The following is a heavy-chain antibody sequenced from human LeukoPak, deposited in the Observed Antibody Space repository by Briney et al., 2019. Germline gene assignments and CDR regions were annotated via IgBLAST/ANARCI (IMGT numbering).Heavy chain of an antibody. CDR1: GFTVSNTY. CDR2: LYNDGRT. V-gene: IGHV3-53*01. Sequence: GGSLRLSCAASGFTVSNTYMTWVRQAPGKGLEWVSILYNDGRTYYADSVKGRFTISRDNSKNTLYLQMNSLRAEDTAVYYCAKDGDILSGWDIWGQGTMVTVSS. D-gene: IGHD3-9*01. J-gene: IGHJ3*02. CDR3: AKDGDILSGWDI.